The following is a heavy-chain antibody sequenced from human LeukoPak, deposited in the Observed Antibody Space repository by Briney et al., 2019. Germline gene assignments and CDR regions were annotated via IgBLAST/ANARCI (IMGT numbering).Heavy chain of an antibody. D-gene: IGHD6-13*01. J-gene: IGHJ4*02. CDR1: GGSIWSSDYY. Sequence: SETLSLTCTVSGGSIWSSDYYWGCIRQFPGKGLEWIGTISDGGSTYYNPSLKSRVTISVDRSKNQFSLKLSSVTAADTAVYYCARYIAAAGTRGFDYWGQGTLVTVSS. V-gene: IGHV4-39*07. CDR3: ARYIAAAGTRGFDY. CDR2: ISDGGST.